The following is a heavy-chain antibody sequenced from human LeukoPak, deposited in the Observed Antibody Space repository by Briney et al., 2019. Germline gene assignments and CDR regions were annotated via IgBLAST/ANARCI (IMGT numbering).Heavy chain of an antibody. CDR3: ATHRTVVTTGMDY. Sequence: GGSLRLSCAASGFTFSSYAMSWARQAPGKGPEWVSGISGSGATSLYADSVKGRFTISRDSSKNTLSLQMNSLRAEDTAVYYCATHRTVVTTGMDYWGQGTLVSVSS. D-gene: IGHD4-11*01. CDR2: ISGSGATS. J-gene: IGHJ4*02. CDR1: GFTFSSYA. V-gene: IGHV3-23*01.